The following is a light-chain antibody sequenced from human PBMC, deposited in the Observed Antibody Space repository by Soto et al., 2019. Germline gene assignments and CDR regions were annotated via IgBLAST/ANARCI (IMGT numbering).Light chain of an antibody. CDR3: CSYAGSSTYVL. Sequence: QSALTQPASVSGSPGQSITISCTGTSSDVGSYNLVSWYQQYPGKAPKLMIYEGNKRPSGVSNRFSGSKSGNTASLTISGLQAEDEADYYCCSYAGSSTYVLFGGGTKVTVL. V-gene: IGLV2-23*01. CDR1: SSDVGSYNL. CDR2: EGN. J-gene: IGLJ2*01.